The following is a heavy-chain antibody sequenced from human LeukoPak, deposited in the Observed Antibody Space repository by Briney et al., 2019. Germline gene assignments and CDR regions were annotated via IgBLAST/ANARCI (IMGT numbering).Heavy chain of an antibody. D-gene: IGHD6-13*01. J-gene: IGHJ4*02. CDR1: GFIFSRYA. CDR3: ARGAYSSSWLNFDY. CDR2: ISYDGSDK. Sequence: GGPLSLSCAAAGFIFSRYAMHWVRQAPGKGLEWVALISYDGSDKYYADSVKGRFSISRDNSKNTLDLQMNSLRAEDTAVYYCARGAYSSSWLNFDYWGQGTLVTVSS. V-gene: IGHV3-30*04.